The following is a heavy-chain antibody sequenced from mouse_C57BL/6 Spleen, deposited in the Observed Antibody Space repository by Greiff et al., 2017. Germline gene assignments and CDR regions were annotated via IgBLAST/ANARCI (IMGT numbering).Heavy chain of an antibody. V-gene: IGHV1-69*01. D-gene: IGHD2-2*01. CDR1: GYTFTSYW. J-gene: IGHJ3*01. CDR3: ARTGVTAGRFAY. CDR2: IDPSDSYT. Sequence: QVQLQQPGAELVMPGASVKLSCKASGYTFTSYWMHWVKQRPGQGLEWIGEIDPSDSYTNYNQKFKGKSTLTVDKSSSTAYMQLSSRTSEDSAVYYCARTGVTAGRFAYWGQGTLVTVSA.